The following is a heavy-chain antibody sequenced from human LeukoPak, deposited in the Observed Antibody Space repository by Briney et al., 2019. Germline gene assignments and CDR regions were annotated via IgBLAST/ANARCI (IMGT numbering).Heavy chain of an antibody. CDR1: GGSFSGYY. CDR2: INHSGST. Sequence: PSETLSLTCAVYGGSFSGYYWSWIRQPPGKGLEWIGEINHSGSTNYNPSLKSRVTISVDTSKNQFSLKLSSVTAADTAVYYCARGIRFLEWFRFDYWGQGTLVTVSS. D-gene: IGHD3-3*01. CDR3: ARGIRFLEWFRFDY. J-gene: IGHJ4*02. V-gene: IGHV4-34*01.